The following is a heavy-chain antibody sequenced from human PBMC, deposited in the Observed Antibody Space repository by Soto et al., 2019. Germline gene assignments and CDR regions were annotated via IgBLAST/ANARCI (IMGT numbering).Heavy chain of an antibody. J-gene: IGHJ4*02. D-gene: IGHD1-26*01. CDR1: GGTFSSYA. Sequence: ASVTVSCKASGGTFSSYAIHWVRQAPGQRLEWMGWINAGNGNTKYSQKFQGRVTITRDTSASTAYMELSSLRSEDTAVYYCAREGSGSYLFDYWGQGTLVTVSS. CDR3: AREGSGSYLFDY. CDR2: INAGNGNT. V-gene: IGHV1-3*01.